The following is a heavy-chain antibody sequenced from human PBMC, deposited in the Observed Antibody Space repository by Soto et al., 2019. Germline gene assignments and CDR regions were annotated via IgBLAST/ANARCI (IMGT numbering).Heavy chain of an antibody. V-gene: IGHV1-3*01. D-gene: IGHD1-1*01. J-gene: IGHJ3*02. Sequence: GASAKVSCKASGYTLSSYTLHWVRQAPGQGLECMGWINAANGDTKYSQKFQGRVTITRDTSANTAYMELSSLRSEDTAVYYCARDKVLMERPDAFDIWGQGTMVTVSS. CDR3: ARDKVLMERPDAFDI. CDR1: GYTLSSYT. CDR2: INAANGDT.